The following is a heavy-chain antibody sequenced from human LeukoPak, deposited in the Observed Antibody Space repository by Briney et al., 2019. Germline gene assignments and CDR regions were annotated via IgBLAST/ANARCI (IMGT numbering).Heavy chain of an antibody. CDR3: ARAGPVGISAGTRFDY. D-gene: IGHD2-8*01. V-gene: IGHV4-59*01. CDR1: GDSISSYY. CDR2: IYYSGST. J-gene: IGHJ4*02. Sequence: PSETLSLTCTVSGDSISSYYWSWIRQPPGKGLEWIGYIYYSGSTNYNPSLKSRVTISVDTSKNQFSLKLSSVTAADTAVYYCARAGPVGISAGTRFDYWGQGTLVTVSS.